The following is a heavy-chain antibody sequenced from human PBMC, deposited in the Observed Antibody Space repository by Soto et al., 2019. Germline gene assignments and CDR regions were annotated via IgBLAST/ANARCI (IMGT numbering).Heavy chain of an antibody. V-gene: IGHV3-30*18. J-gene: IGHJ6*02. CDR2: ISYDGSNK. CDR1: GFTFSSYG. D-gene: IGHD3-10*01. CDR3: AKDMGGGSGSYGLAYYYGMDV. Sequence: PGGSLRLSCAASGFTFSSYGMHWVRQAPGKGLEWVAVISYDGSNKYYADSVKGRFTISRDNSKNTLYLQMNSLRAEDTAVYYCAKDMGGGSGSYGLAYYYGMDVWGQGTTVTVSS.